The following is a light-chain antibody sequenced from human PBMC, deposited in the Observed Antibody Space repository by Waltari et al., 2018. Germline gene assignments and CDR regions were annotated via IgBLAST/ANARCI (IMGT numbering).Light chain of an antibody. J-gene: IGLJ3*02. Sequence: QSVLTQPPSISGAPGQKVTIPCTGGSSNFGAGYDVPWYQQSPGAAPKLLILRNTKRASGVPGRFSASKSGTSASLAIVGLQSEDEGVYYCQSFDSSLSASVFGGGTKLTVL. CDR3: QSFDSSLSASV. CDR1: SSNFGAGYD. CDR2: RNT. V-gene: IGLV1-40*01.